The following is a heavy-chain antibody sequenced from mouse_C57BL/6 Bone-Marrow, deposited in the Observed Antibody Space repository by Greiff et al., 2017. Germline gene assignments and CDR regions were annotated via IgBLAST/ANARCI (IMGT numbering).Heavy chain of an antibody. V-gene: IGHV1-26*01. Sequence: VQLQQSGPELVKPGASVKISCKASGYTFTDYYMNWVKQSHGKSLEWIGDINPNNGGTSYNQKFKGKATLTVDKSSSTAYMELRSLTSEDSAVYYCARGGSLTGDYWGQGTTLTVSS. CDR3: ARGGSLTGDY. J-gene: IGHJ2*01. CDR1: GYTFTDYY. D-gene: IGHD3-1*01. CDR2: INPNNGGT.